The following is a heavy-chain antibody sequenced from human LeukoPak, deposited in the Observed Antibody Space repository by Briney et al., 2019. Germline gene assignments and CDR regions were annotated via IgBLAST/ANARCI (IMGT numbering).Heavy chain of an antibody. V-gene: IGHV4-34*01. CDR1: GGSFSGYY. CDR2: INHSGST. D-gene: IGHD6-13*01. CDR3: ARDGIIAAAVGFDP. Sequence: SETLSLTCAVYGGSFSGYYWSWIRQPPGKGLEWIGEINHSGSTNYNPSLKSRVTISVDTSKNQFSLKLSSVTAADTAVYYCARDGIIAAAVGFDPWSQGTLVTVSS. J-gene: IGHJ5*02.